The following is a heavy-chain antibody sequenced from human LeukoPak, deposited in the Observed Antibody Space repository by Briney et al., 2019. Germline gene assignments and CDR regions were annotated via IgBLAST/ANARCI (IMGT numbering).Heavy chain of an antibody. CDR2: ISWNSGSI. D-gene: IGHD3-16*01. J-gene: IGHJ5*02. V-gene: IGHV3-9*01. Sequence: PGRSLRLSCAASGFTFDDYAMHWVRQAPGKGLEWVSGISWNSGSIGYADSVKGRFTISRDNAKNSLYLQMNSLRAEDTALYYCAKGSTRLPPTWFDPWGQGTLVTVSS. CDR1: GFTFDDYA. CDR3: AKGSTRLPPTWFDP.